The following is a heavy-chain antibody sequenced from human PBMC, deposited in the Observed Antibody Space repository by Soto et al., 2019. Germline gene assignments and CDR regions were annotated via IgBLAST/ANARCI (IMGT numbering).Heavy chain of an antibody. J-gene: IGHJ3*02. CDR2: IWYDGSNK. CDR3: ASGDSSGYYTSDAFDI. D-gene: IGHD3-22*01. CDR1: GFTFSSYG. Sequence: QVQLVESGGGVVQPGRSLRLSCAASGFTFSSYGMHWVRQAPGKGLEWVAVIWYDGSNKYYADSVKGRFTISRDNSKNTLYLQMNSLRAEDTAVYYCASGDSSGYYTSDAFDIWGQGTMVTVSS. V-gene: IGHV3-33*01.